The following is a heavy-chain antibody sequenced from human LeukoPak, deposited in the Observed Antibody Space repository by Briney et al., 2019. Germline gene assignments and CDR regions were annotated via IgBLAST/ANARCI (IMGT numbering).Heavy chain of an antibody. CDR3: ARGYSSGWYWGPRGMDV. CDR2: IYYSGST. CDR1: GGSISSYY. V-gene: IGHV4-59*08. Sequence: SETLSLTCTVSGGSISSYYRSWIRQPPGKGLEWIGYIYYSGSTNYNPSLKSRVTISVDTSKNQFSLKLSSVTAADTAVYYCARGYSSGWYWGPRGMDVWGQGTTVTVSS. J-gene: IGHJ6*02. D-gene: IGHD6-19*01.